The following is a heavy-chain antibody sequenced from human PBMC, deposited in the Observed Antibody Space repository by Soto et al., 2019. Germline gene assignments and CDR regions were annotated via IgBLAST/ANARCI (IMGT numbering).Heavy chain of an antibody. CDR3: ARDLVAAAGYYYYGMDV. CDR2: IIPIFGTA. V-gene: IGHV1-69*13. Sequence: SVKVSCKASGGTFSSYAISWVRQAPGQGLEWMGGIIPIFGTANYAQKIQGRVTITADESTSTAYKELSSLRSEDTAFYFCARDLVAAAGYYYYGMDVWGQGTTVTVSS. J-gene: IGHJ6*02. CDR1: GGTFSSYA. D-gene: IGHD6-13*01.